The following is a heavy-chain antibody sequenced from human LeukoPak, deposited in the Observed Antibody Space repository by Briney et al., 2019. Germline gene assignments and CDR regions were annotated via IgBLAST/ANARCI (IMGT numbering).Heavy chain of an antibody. CDR2: ISSSAATI. CDR3: ARRSSGSPPYYFGY. Sequence: GGSLRLSCAASGFAFSTYSMNWVRQAPGNGLEWVSSISSSAATIHYADSVKGRFTISRDNAKNSLYLQMNSLRDEDTAVYYCARRSSGSPPYYFGYWGQGTLVTVSS. V-gene: IGHV3-48*02. D-gene: IGHD1-26*01. J-gene: IGHJ4*02. CDR1: GFAFSTYS.